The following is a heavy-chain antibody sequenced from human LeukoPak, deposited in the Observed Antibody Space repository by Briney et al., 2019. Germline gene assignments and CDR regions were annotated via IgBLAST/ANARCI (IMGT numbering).Heavy chain of an antibody. D-gene: IGHD6-19*01. J-gene: IGHJ6*02. Sequence: TGGSLRLSSAASGFTPSSYAMSWVRQAPGKGLEWVSAISGSGGSTYYADSVKGRFTISRDNSKNTLYLQMNSLRAEDTAVYYCAKGQRGSGWHYYYYGMDVWGQGTTVTVSS. V-gene: IGHV3-23*01. CDR1: GFTPSSYA. CDR2: ISGSGGST. CDR3: AKGQRGSGWHYYYYGMDV.